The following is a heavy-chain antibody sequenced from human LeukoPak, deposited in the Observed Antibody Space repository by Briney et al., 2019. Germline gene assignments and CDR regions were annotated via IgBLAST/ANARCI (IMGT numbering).Heavy chain of an antibody. Sequence: SETLSLTCTVSGGSISSSNYYWGWFPHPPGKGLKWIGAFYYSESTYYNPSLKSRVTISIDTSKNQFSLKLRSVTASDTAVYYCARLGDYGSGSSSYWGRGTLVTVSS. J-gene: IGHJ4*02. CDR3: ARLGDYGSGSSSY. CDR1: GGSISSSNYY. V-gene: IGHV4-39*01. CDR2: FYYSEST. D-gene: IGHD3-10*01.